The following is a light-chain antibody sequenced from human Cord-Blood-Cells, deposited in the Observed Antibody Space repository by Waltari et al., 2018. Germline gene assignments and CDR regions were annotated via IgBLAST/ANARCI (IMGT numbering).Light chain of an antibody. J-gene: IGKJ5*01. Sequence: DIQLTQSPSFLSASVGDRVTITCRASQGISSYLAWYQQKPGKAPKLLIYAASTLQSGVPSRFSGSGSDTEFTLTISSMQPEDFATYYCQQLNSDPITFGQGTRLEIK. V-gene: IGKV1-9*01. CDR2: AAS. CDR1: QGISSY. CDR3: QQLNSDPIT.